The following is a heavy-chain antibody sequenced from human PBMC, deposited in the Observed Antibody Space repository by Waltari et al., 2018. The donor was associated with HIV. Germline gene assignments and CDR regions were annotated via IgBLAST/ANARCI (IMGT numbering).Heavy chain of an antibody. CDR2: ISGSGGRT. CDR1: GFTFTNYA. Sequence: EVQLVESGGGLVQPGGSLRLSCAASGFTFTNYAMNWVRQAPGKGLEWVSVISGSGGRTDYADPVKGRFTISRDNSKNTLYLQMNSLRAEDTAVYYCAKDDSTGSSGYYPFHYWGQGTLITVSS. CDR3: AKDDSTGSSGYYPFHY. V-gene: IGHV3-23*04. J-gene: IGHJ4*02. D-gene: IGHD3-22*01.